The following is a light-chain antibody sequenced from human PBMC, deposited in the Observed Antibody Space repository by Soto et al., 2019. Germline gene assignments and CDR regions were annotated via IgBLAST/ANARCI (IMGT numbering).Light chain of an antibody. V-gene: IGLV2-14*01. CDR1: SSDVGGSNY. Sequence: QSVLTQPASVSGSPGQSSTISCTGTSSDVGGSNYVSWYQQHPGKAPKLMIYDVSNRPSGVSNRFSGSKSGDTASLTISGLQAEDEGDYYCSSYTTSSTLVVFGGGTKLTVL. J-gene: IGLJ3*02. CDR3: SSYTTSSTLVV. CDR2: DVS.